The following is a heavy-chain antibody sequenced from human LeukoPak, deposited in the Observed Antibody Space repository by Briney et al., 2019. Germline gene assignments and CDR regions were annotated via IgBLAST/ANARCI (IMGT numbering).Heavy chain of an antibody. CDR2: ISYDGSNK. D-gene: IGHD2-21*02. CDR3: AKDLEHIVVVTAIDY. J-gene: IGHJ4*02. CDR1: GFTFSSYG. V-gene: IGHV3-30*18. Sequence: GGSLRLSCAASGFTFSSYGMHWVRQAPGKGLEWVAVISYDGSNKNYADSVKGRFTISRDNSKNTLYLQMDSLRAEDTAVYYCAKDLEHIVVVTAIDYWGQGTLVTVSS.